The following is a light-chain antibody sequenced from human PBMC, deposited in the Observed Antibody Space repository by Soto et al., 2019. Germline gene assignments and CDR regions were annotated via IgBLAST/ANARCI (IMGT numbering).Light chain of an antibody. Sequence: EIVMTQSPGTLSVSPGERATVSCRASQSVSTNLAWYQKKPGQAPRLLIYGASTRATGIPARFSGSGSGTEFTLTISSLQSEDFAVYYCQQYNNWLALTFGGGTKVEIK. CDR3: QQYNNWLALT. V-gene: IGKV3-15*01. J-gene: IGKJ4*01. CDR2: GAS. CDR1: QSVSTN.